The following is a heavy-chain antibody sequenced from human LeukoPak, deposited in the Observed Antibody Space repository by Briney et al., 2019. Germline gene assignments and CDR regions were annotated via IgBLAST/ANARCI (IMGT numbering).Heavy chain of an antibody. D-gene: IGHD2-2*01. CDR3: ASVGHCSGSSCSFHYFFFYMDV. CDR1: GGSFSGYY. V-gene: IGHV4-34*01. J-gene: IGHJ6*03. CDR2: ITHSGTT. Sequence: SETLSLTCAVYGGSFSGYYWSWIRQPPGKGLEWIGEITHSGTTNYNPSLRSRVTLSVDTSKNQFSLKLSSVAAADTAVYYCASVGHCSGSSCSFHYFFFYMDVWGKGTTVTVSS.